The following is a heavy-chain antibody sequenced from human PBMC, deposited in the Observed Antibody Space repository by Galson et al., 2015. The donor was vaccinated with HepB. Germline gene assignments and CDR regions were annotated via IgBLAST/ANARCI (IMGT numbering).Heavy chain of an antibody. J-gene: IGHJ4*02. Sequence: SLRLSCAASGFTSSSYSMNWVRQAPGKGLEWVSSISSSSSYIYYADSVKGRFTITRDNAKNSLYLQMNSLRAEDTAVYYCARYDSSSGIDYWGQGTLVTVSS. CDR1: GFTSSSYS. CDR3: ARYDSSSGIDY. V-gene: IGHV3-21*01. D-gene: IGHD6-13*01. CDR2: ISSSSSYI.